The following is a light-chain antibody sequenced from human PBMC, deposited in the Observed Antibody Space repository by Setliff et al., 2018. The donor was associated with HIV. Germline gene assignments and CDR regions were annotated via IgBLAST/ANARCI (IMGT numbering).Light chain of an antibody. CDR2: EVS. Sequence: QSALTQPASVSGSPGQSITISCTGTSSDVGRYNLVSWYQQHPGKAPKVIIYEVSNRPSGVSNRFSGSKSGNTASLTISGLQAEDEGDYYCSSFTSSDTVVFGGGTK. CDR1: SSDVGRYNL. CDR3: SSFTSSDTVV. J-gene: IGLJ2*01. V-gene: IGLV2-14*02.